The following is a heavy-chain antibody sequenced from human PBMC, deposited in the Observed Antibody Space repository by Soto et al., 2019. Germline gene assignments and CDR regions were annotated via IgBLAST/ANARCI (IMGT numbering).Heavy chain of an antibody. CDR2: IYYSGST. V-gene: IGHV4-30-4*01. Sequence: PDTLSLTCTVSGGSIGSGDYCWSWIRQPRGKGLEWIAYIYYSGSTYYNPSLKRRVTISIETSKNQFYLKLSSVTAADKAVYYCASRSGDYGSGGSCYSGYYDGMDVWGQGTTVT. CDR1: GGSIGSGDYC. D-gene: IGHD2-15*01. J-gene: IGHJ6*02. CDR3: ASRSGDYGSGGSCYSGYYDGMDV.